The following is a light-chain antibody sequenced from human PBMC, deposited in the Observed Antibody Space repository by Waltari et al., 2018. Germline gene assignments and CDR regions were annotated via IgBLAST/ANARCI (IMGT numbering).Light chain of an antibody. V-gene: IGKV3-15*01. CDR3: QEYNHGPPIT. Sequence: IVMTQSPDTLSVSPGERATFSCRASQSVSSNLAWYQQKPGQAPRLLIYEASTRATTIPARFRGSGSATDFTLTSSSLQSEDSAVYYFQEYNHGPPITFAQGTRLEIK. J-gene: IGKJ5*01. CDR1: QSVSSN. CDR2: EAS.